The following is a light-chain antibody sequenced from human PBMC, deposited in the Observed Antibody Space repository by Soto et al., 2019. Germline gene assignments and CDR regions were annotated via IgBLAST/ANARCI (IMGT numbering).Light chain of an antibody. CDR2: AAS. J-gene: IGKJ4*01. CDR3: QKTYRNPLN. V-gene: IGKV1-9*01. CDR1: QGISSY. Sequence: EIQLTHAPSFLAASVVGRVTITCRASQGISSYLAWYQQKPGKAPKLLIYAASSLHSGVPSRFSGSGSGTDFTLTISSLQPEDFATYSCQKTYRNPLNCGGGTKGAIK.